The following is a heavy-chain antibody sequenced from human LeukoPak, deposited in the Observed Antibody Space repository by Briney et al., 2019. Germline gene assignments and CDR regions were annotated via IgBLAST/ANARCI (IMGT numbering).Heavy chain of an antibody. Sequence: GGSLRLSCAASGFTFSRYAMHWVRQAPGKGLEYVSAISANGGSTYYADPVKGRFTISRDNSKNTLSLQMSSLRAEDTAVYYCVKDDSYYYDSGGYPTWGQGTMVTVSS. CDR2: ISANGGST. D-gene: IGHD3-22*01. V-gene: IGHV3-64D*06. CDR3: VKDDSYYYDSGGYPT. CDR1: GFTFSRYA. J-gene: IGHJ3*01.